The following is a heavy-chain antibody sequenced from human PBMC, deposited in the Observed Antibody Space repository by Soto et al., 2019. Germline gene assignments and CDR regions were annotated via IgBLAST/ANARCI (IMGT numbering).Heavy chain of an antibody. D-gene: IGHD5-12*01. CDR2: IIPILGIA. CDR3: ATGSGYDSPHDAFDI. Sequence: SVKVSCKASVGTFSSYTISWVQQAPGQGLEWMGRIIPILGIANYAQKFQGRVTITADKSTSTAYMELSSLRSEDTAVYYCATGSGYDSPHDAFDIWGQGTMVTVSS. CDR1: VGTFSSYT. V-gene: IGHV1-69*02. J-gene: IGHJ3*02.